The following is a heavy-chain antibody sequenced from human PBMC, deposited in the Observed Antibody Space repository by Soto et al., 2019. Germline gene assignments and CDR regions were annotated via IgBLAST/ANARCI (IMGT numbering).Heavy chain of an antibody. CDR3: ARVMKGILTGFIGMDV. J-gene: IGHJ6*02. CDR1: GYTFTSYG. D-gene: IGHD3-9*01. CDR2: ISAYNGNT. Sequence: GASVKVSCKASGYTFTSYGISWVRQAPGQGLEWMGWISAYNGNTNYAQKLQGRVTMTTDTSTSTAYMELRSLRSDDTAVYYCARVMKGILTGFIGMDVWGQGTTVTVSS. V-gene: IGHV1-18*01.